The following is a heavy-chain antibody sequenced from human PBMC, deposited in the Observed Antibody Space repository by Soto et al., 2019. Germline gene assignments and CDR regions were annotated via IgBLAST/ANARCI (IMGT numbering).Heavy chain of an antibody. CDR3: AREGYSSSSGVYYFDY. J-gene: IGHJ4*02. CDR2: IIPIFGTA. V-gene: IGHV1-69*01. D-gene: IGHD6-6*01. Sequence: GGIIPIFGTANYAQKFQGRVTITADESTSTAYMELSSLRSEDTAVYYCAREGYSSSSGVYYFDYWGQGTLVTVSS.